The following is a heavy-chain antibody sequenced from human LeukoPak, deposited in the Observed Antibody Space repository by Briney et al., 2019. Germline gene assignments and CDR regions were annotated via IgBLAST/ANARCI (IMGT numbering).Heavy chain of an antibody. J-gene: IGHJ4*02. CDR2: LYPGGST. CDR3: ARAHNWKYGSFDF. Sequence: GGSLRLSCAASGFTVSSSYMSWVRQAPGKGLELVSVLYPGGSTYIADSVKGRFSISRDNSNNTLNLQMNSLRVEDTAVYYCARAHNWKYGSFDFWGQGTLVTVSS. V-gene: IGHV3-66*01. D-gene: IGHD1-7*01. CDR1: GFTVSSSY.